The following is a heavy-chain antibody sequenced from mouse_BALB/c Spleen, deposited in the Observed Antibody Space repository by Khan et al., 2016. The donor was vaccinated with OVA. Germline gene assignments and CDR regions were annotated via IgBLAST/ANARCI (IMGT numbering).Heavy chain of an antibody. CDR1: GFSLTSYG. D-gene: IGHD2-10*01. Sequence: QVQLKQSGPGLAAPSQSLSITCTISGFSLTSYGVHWVRQPPGKGLEWLAVIWSDGSTTYTSTLKSRLTITKANSQSQVFLKMSSLQTDDTAIYFCARQPYYHYNIMDYWGQGTAVTVSS. V-gene: IGHV2-6-1*01. J-gene: IGHJ4*01. CDR2: IWSDGST. CDR3: ARQPYYHYNIMDY.